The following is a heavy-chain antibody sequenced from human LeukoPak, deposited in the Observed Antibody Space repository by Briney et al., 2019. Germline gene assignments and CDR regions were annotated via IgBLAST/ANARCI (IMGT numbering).Heavy chain of an antibody. CDR3: ARGRITVFGVVTTPSYYYYYMDV. Sequence: SETLSLTCAVYGGSFSNFYWVWIRQPPGKGLEWIGEISPSGDTKYNPSLKSRVTMSLDTSNHHFSLRLSSVTAADTAVYYCARGRITVFGVVTTPSYYYYYMDVWANGTTVAVSS. J-gene: IGHJ6*03. CDR2: ISPSGDT. CDR1: GGSFSNFY. V-gene: IGHV4-34*01. D-gene: IGHD3-3*01.